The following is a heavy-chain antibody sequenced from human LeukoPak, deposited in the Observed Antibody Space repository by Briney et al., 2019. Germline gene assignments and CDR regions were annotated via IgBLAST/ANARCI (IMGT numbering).Heavy chain of an antibody. V-gene: IGHV1-69*05. CDR2: IIPIFGTA. CDR3: AREAVPYYYYYYYMDV. J-gene: IGHJ6*03. D-gene: IGHD6-19*01. CDR1: GGTFSSYA. Sequence: ASVKVSCKASGGTFSSYAISWVRQAPGQGLEWMGGIIPIFGTANYAQKFQGRVTITTDESTSTAYMELSSLRSEDTAVYYCAREAVPYYYYYYYMDVWGKGTTVTVSS.